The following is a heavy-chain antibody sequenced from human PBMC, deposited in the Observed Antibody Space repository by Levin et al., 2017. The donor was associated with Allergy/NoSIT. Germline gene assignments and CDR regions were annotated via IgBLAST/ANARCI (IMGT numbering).Heavy chain of an antibody. V-gene: IGHV3-11*01. CDR1: GFTFSDYY. CDR2: ISSSGTTI. CDR3: ARALTVVGAAYY. J-gene: IGHJ4*02. D-gene: IGHD1-26*01. Sequence: SCAASGFTFSDYYMSWIRQAPGKGLEWVSYISSSGTTIYYADSVKGRFTISRDNAKNSLYLQMNSLRPDDTAVYYCARALTVVGAAYYWGQGTLVTVSS.